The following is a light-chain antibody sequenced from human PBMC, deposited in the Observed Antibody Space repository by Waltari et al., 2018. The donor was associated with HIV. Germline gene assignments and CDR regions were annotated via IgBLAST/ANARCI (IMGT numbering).Light chain of an antibody. CDR1: ALPKQY. CDR3: QSADSSGTYRRV. CDR2: KDS. V-gene: IGLV3-25*03. Sequence: SYELTQPPSVSVSTGQTARITCSGDALPKQYAYWYQQKPGQAPVLVIYKDSERPSGIPERFSGSSSGTTVTLTISGVQAEDEADYYCQSADSSGTYRRVFGGGTKLTVL. J-gene: IGLJ2*01.